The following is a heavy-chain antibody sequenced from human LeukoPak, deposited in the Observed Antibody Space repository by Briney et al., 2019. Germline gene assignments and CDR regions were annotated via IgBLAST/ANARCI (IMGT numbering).Heavy chain of an antibody. V-gene: IGHV3-30*03. CDR1: GFTFSSYG. CDR2: ISYDGSNK. CDR3: ATLVVVVITRDAFDI. J-gene: IGHJ3*02. Sequence: GGSLRLSCAASGFTFSSYGMHWVRQAPGKGLEWVAVISYDGSNKYYADSVKGRFTISRDNSKNTLYLQMNSLRAEDTAVYYCATLVVVVITRDAFDIWGQGTMVTVSS. D-gene: IGHD3-22*01.